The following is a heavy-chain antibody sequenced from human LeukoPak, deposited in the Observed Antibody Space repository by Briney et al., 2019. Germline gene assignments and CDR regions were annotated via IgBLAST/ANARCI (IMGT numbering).Heavy chain of an antibody. CDR1: GYTFTSYY. V-gene: IGHV1-46*01. Sequence: ASVKVSCKASGYTFTSYYMHWVRQAPGQGLEWMGIINPSGGSTSYAQKFQSRVTMTRDTSTSTVYMELSSLRSEDTAVYYCATRGYSYGSLVDYWGQGTLVTVSS. CDR2: INPSGGST. J-gene: IGHJ4*02. CDR3: ATRGYSYGSLVDY. D-gene: IGHD5-18*01.